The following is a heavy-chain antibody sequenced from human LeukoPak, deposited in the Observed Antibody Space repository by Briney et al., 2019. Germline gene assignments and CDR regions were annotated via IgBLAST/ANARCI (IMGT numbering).Heavy chain of an antibody. CDR1: TFTFSSHW. Sequence: PGGSLRLSCAASTFTFSSHWMHWVRQAPGRGLEWVAGLNPVGSDKYYVDSVKGQFTISRDNAKNSLYLQMNSLRAEDTAVYYCLGSGDLGGGQGTLVTVSS. V-gene: IGHV3-7*01. CDR3: LGSGDLG. J-gene: IGHJ4*02. D-gene: IGHD6-25*01. CDR2: LNPVGSDK.